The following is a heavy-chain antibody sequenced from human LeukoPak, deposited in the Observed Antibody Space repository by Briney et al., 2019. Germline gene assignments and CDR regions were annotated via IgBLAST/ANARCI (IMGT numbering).Heavy chain of an antibody. Sequence: GASVKVSCKASGYTFTGYYMHWVRQAPGQGLEWMGWINPNSGGTNYAQKFQGRVTMTRDTSISTAYMELSRLRSDDTAVYYCARERKQIPSARYYYYYYMDVWGKGTTVTVSS. V-gene: IGHV1-2*02. J-gene: IGHJ6*03. CDR2: INPNSGGT. CDR1: GYTFTGYY. D-gene: IGHD2-2*01. CDR3: ARERKQIPSARYYYYYYMDV.